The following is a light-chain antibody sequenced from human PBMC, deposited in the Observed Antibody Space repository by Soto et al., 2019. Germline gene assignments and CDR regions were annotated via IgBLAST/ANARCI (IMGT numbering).Light chain of an antibody. V-gene: IGKV1-5*03. CDR3: QQSYNTLLYT. Sequence: DIQMTQSPSTLSASVGGRVTITCRASQSISSWLAWYQQKPGKAPKLLIYKASTLKSGVPSRFSGSGSGTDFTLTISSLQPEDFATYYCQQSYNTLLYTFGQGTRLEIK. CDR2: KAS. J-gene: IGKJ5*01. CDR1: QSISSW.